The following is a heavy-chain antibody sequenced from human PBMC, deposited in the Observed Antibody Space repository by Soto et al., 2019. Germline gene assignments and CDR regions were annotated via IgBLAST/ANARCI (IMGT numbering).Heavy chain of an antibody. CDR2: ISGSGGST. D-gene: IGHD2-15*01. Sequence: GGSLRLSCAASGFTFSSYAMSWVRQAPGKGMEWVAAISGSGGSTYYADSVKGRFTISRDNSKNTLYLQMNSLRAEDAAVYYCAKDLVGSNADYFDYWGQGTLVTV. J-gene: IGHJ4*02. V-gene: IGHV3-23*01. CDR1: GFTFSSYA. CDR3: AKDLVGSNADYFDY.